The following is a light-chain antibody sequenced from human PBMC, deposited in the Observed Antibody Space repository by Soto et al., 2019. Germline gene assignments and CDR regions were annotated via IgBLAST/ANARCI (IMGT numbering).Light chain of an antibody. CDR2: AAS. CDR1: QSISSF. CDR3: QQSYSTLSYS. V-gene: IGKV1-39*01. J-gene: IGKJ2*01. Sequence: DIQMTQSPSSLSASVGDKVTITCRASQSISSFLNWYQQKPGKAPKLLIFAASSLQSGVPSRFSGGVSGTDFTLTISSLQPEDFATYYCQQSYSTLSYSFGQGTKLEIK.